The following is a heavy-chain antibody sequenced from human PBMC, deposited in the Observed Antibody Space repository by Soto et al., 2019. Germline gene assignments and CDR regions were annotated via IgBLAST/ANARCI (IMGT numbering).Heavy chain of an antibody. Sequence: QITLKESGPTLVKPTQTLTLTCTFSGFSLSTNEVGVGWIRQPPGKALEWLALIYWDDDKRYSPSLKSRLTITKATSKSQVFLTLTNMDPVDTATYYCAHTKWTIGGFDPWGQGILVTVSS. D-gene: IGHD3-3*01. J-gene: IGHJ5*02. CDR2: IYWDDDK. V-gene: IGHV2-5*02. CDR1: GFSLSTNEVG. CDR3: AHTKWTIGGFDP.